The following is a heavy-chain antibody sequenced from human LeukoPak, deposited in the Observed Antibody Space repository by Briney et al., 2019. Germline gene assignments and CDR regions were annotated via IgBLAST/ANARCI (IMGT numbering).Heavy chain of an antibody. CDR2: INHSGST. D-gene: IGHD3-3*01. J-gene: IGHJ3*02. CDR1: GGSFSGYY. V-gene: IGHV4-34*01. CDR3: ATNKHYDFWSGYYAAFDI. Sequence: SETLSLTCAVYGGSFSGYYWSWIRQPPGKGLEWIGEINHSGSTNYNPSLKSRVTISVDKSKNQFSLKLSSVTAADTAVYYCATNKHYDFWSGYYAAFDIWGQGTMVTVSS.